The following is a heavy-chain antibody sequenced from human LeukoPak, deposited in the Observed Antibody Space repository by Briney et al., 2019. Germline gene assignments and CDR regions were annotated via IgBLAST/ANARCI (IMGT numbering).Heavy chain of an antibody. CDR1: GYTFSNYD. Sequence: ASVKVSCKASGYTFSNYDINWVRQATGQGLEWMGWMNPNSGNTGYAQKFQGKVTMTRDTSINTAYMELSSLRSDDTAVYYCARGSQTIITPFCDNWGQGTLVTVSS. CDR3: ARGSQTIITPFCDN. D-gene: IGHD3-22*01. V-gene: IGHV1-8*01. J-gene: IGHJ4*02. CDR2: MNPNSGNT.